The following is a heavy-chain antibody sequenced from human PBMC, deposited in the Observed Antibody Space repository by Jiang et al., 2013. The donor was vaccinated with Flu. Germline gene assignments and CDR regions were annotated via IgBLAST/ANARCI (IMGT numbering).Heavy chain of an antibody. CDR2: IHYSGNT. CDR1: GGSISSYY. V-gene: IGHV4-59*01. CDR3: ARSPPSYDRSGYPFDY. D-gene: IGHD3-22*01. Sequence: GSGLVKPSETLSLTCTVSGGSISSYYWSWIRQPPGKGLEWIGYIHYSGNTNFNPSLKSRVTISKDMSKNQFSLKLSSVTAADTAVYYCARSPPSYDRSGYPFDYWGQGTLVTVSS. J-gene: IGHJ4*02.